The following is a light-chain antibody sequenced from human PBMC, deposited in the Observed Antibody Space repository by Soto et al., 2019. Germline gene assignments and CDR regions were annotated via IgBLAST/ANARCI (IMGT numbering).Light chain of an antibody. Sequence: EIVLTQSPGTLSLSPGERATLSCRASQSVTSNYLAWFQQKPGQAPRLLIYGASNRATGIPDRFSGSGSGTDFTLTISRVEPEDFAVYYCQQYGGTPYTFGQGTKLEIK. J-gene: IGKJ2*01. CDR1: QSVTSNY. V-gene: IGKV3-20*01. CDR2: GAS. CDR3: QQYGGTPYT.